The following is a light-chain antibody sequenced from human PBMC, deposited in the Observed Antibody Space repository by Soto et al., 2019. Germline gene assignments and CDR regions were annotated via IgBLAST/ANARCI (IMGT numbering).Light chain of an antibody. CDR1: SSNIGSNT. CDR2: SNN. V-gene: IGLV1-44*01. J-gene: IGLJ2*01. CDR3: AAWDDSLNGVV. Sequence: QSVLTQPPSASGTPGQRVTISCSGSSSNIGSNTVNWYQQLPGTAPKLLIYSNNQRPSGVPDRFPGSKSGPSTSLAISGLRFEDEDDYYCAAWDDSLNGVVFGGGTKLTVL.